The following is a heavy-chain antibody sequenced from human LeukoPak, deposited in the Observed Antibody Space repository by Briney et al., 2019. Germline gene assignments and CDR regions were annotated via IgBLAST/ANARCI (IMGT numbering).Heavy chain of an antibody. CDR1: GFTFDDYA. V-gene: IGHV3-43*02. D-gene: IGHD6-19*01. CDR2: ISGDGGST. Sequence: GGSLRLSCAASGFTFDDYAMHWVRHAPGKGMEWVSLISGDGGSTYYEDSVMGRFTISRDNSKNSLYLQMNSLRTEDTALYYCAKATGYSSGWLDYWGQGTLVTVSS. CDR3: AKATGYSSGWLDY. J-gene: IGHJ4*02.